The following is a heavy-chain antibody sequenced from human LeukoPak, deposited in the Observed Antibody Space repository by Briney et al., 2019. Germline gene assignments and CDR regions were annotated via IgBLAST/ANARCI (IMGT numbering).Heavy chain of an antibody. V-gene: IGHV4-39*01. CDR2: IYYSGNT. CDR3: ATLLSAPRDS. J-gene: IGHJ4*02. Sequence: PSETLPLTCTVSGGSISGTTSYWGWIRQPPGKGLQWIVSIYYSGNTYYNPSLKSRVTISVDTSKNQFSLTLNSVTAADTAVYYCATLLSAPRDSWGQGTLVTVSS. D-gene: IGHD3-10*01. CDR1: GGSISGTTSY.